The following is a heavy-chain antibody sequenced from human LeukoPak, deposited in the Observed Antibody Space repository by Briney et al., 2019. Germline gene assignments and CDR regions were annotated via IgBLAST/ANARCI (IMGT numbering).Heavy chain of an antibody. Sequence: PGGSLRLSCAVFGFTFSNYWMHWVRQVPGEGPVWVSHINSDGSDTTYADSVKGRFTISRDNAKDTLYLQMNSLRAEGTAVYYCARSGSGYSHYYYMDVWGKGTTVTVSS. J-gene: IGHJ6*03. D-gene: IGHD1-26*01. CDR3: ARSGSGYSHYYYMDV. CDR1: GFTFSNYW. V-gene: IGHV3-74*01. CDR2: INSDGSDT.